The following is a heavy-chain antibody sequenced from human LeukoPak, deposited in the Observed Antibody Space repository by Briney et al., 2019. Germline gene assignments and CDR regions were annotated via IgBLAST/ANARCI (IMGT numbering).Heavy chain of an antibody. CDR1: GGSISSYY. CDR2: IYYSGST. Sequence: TSETLSLTCTVSGGSISSYYWSWIRQPPGKGLEWIGYIYYSGSTNYNPSLKSRVTISVGTSKNQFSLKLSSVTAADTAVYYCAKENGLDDFWSGYLKTVYYYYGMDVWGQGTTVTVSS. CDR3: AKENGLDDFWSGYLKTVYYYYGMDV. J-gene: IGHJ6*02. D-gene: IGHD3-3*01. V-gene: IGHV4-59*12.